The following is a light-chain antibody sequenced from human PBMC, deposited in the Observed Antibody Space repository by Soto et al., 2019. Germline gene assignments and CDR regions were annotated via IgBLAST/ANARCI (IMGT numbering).Light chain of an antibody. CDR2: SNN. CDR1: SSNIGSNT. CDR3: AAWDDSLNGVV. J-gene: IGLJ2*01. V-gene: IGLV1-44*01. Sequence: QSVLTQPPSASGTPVQRVTTACSGSSSNIGSNTVNWYQQLPGTAPKLLIYSNNQRPSGVPDRFSGSKSGTSASLAISGLQSEDEADYYCAAWDDSLNGVVFGGGTKLTVL.